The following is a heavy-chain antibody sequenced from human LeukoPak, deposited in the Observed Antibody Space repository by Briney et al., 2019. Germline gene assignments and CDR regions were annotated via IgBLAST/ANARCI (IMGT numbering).Heavy chain of an antibody. Sequence: SETLSLTCTVSGGSISSSSYYWGWIRQPPGKGLEWLGSIYYSGSTYYNPSLKSRVTISVDTSKNQFSLKLSSVTAADTAVYYCASLTTYCTNGVCSDYWGQGTLVTVSS. D-gene: IGHD2-8*01. V-gene: IGHV4-39*01. CDR1: GGSISSSSYY. CDR3: ASLTTYCTNGVCSDY. J-gene: IGHJ4*02. CDR2: IYYSGST.